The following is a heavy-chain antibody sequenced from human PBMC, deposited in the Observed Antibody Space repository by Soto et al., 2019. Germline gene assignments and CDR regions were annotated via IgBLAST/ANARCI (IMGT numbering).Heavy chain of an antibody. D-gene: IGHD1-26*01. CDR3: ARGGALGVDY. V-gene: IGHV3-74*01. CDR2: IYFDGSTT. J-gene: IGHJ4*02. CDR1: GFTFNTHW. Sequence: EVQLLESGGGVVQPGGSLRLSCTASGFTFNTHWMNWVRQAPGKGLVWVSRIYFDGSTTNYADSVKGRLSVSRDNSKNPDYMHVNTLRDEDMAVYYCARGGALGVDYWGQGTLLTVSS.